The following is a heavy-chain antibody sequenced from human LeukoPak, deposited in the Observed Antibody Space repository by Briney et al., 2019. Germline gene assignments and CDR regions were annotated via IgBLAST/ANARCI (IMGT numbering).Heavy chain of an antibody. CDR3: ARVGGEKRMVRGVTITLGWFDP. V-gene: IGHV1-69*13. CDR2: IIPIFGTA. CDR1: GGTFSSYA. J-gene: IGHJ5*02. Sequence: ASVKVSCKASGGTFSSYAISWVRQAPGQGLEWMGGIIPIFGTANYAQKFQGRVTITADESTSTAYMELSSLRSEDTAVYYCARVGGEKRMVRGVTITLGWFDPWGQGTLVTVSS. D-gene: IGHD3-10*01.